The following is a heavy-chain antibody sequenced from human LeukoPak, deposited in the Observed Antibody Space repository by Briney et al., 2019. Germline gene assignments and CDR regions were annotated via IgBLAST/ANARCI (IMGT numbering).Heavy chain of an antibody. CDR2: ISGTGGST. CDR1: GFTFSSYA. Sequence: GGSLRLSCAASGFTFSSYAMSWVRQAPGKGLEWVSAISGTGGSTYYADSVKGRFTISRDNSKNTLYVQMNSLRAEDTAVYYCAKDKTKVTPRGLDIWGQGTMVTVFS. V-gene: IGHV3-23*01. J-gene: IGHJ3*02. D-gene: IGHD4-17*01. CDR3: AKDKTKVTPRGLDI.